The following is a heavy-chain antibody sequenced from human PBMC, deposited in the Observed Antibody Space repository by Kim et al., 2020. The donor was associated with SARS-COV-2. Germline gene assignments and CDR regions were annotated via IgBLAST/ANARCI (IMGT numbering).Heavy chain of an antibody. D-gene: IGHD6-13*01. Sequence: SETLSLTCTVSGGSISSSSYYWGWIRQPPGKGLEWIGSIYYSGSTYYNPSLKSRVTISVDTSKNQFSLKLSSVTAADTAVYYCARHESGSSWYLGYYYG. J-gene: IGHJ6*01. V-gene: IGHV4-39*01. CDR2: IYYSGST. CDR1: GGSISSSSYY. CDR3: ARHESGSSWYLGYYYG.